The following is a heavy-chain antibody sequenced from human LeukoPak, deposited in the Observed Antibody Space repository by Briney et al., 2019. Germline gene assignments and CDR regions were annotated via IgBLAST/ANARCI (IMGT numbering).Heavy chain of an antibody. Sequence: SETLSLTCTVSGGSISSGGYCWSWIRQHPGKGLEWIGYIYYSGSTYYNPSLKSRVTISVDTSKNQFSLKLSSVTAADTAVYYCARDVVGATGGAFDIWGQGTMVTVSS. D-gene: IGHD1-26*01. V-gene: IGHV4-31*03. CDR2: IYYSGST. J-gene: IGHJ3*02. CDR3: ARDVVGATGGAFDI. CDR1: GGSISSGGYC.